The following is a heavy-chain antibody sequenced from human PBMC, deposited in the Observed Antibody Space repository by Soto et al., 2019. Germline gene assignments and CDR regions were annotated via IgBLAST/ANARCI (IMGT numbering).Heavy chain of an antibody. CDR1: GFSLSTSGVG. D-gene: IGHD5-18*01. J-gene: IGHJ4*02. CDR2: IYWNDDK. V-gene: IGHV2-5*01. CDR3: AHRRKGGYSYGSYFDY. Sequence: SGPTLVNPTQTLTLTCTFSGFSLSTSGVGVGWIRQPPGKALEWLALIYWNDDKRYSPSLKSRLTITKDTSKNQVVLTMTNMDPVDTATYYCAHRRKGGYSYGSYFDYWGQGTLVTVSS.